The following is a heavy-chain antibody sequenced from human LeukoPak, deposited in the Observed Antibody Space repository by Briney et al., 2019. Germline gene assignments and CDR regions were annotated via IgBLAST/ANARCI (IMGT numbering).Heavy chain of an antibody. J-gene: IGHJ6*03. CDR1: GFTFDDYA. CDR2: ISWDGGST. Sequence: PGGSLRLSCAASGFTFDDYAMHWVRQAPGKGLEWVSLISWDGGSTYYADSVKGRFTISRDNSKNSLYLQMNSLRAEDTALYYCAKDYCSSTSCYAQYYYYMDVWGKGTTVTVSS. V-gene: IGHV3-43D*03. CDR3: AKDYCSSTSCYAQYYYYMDV. D-gene: IGHD2-2*01.